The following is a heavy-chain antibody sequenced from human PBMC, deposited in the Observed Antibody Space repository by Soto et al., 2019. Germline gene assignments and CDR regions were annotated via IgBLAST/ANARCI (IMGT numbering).Heavy chain of an antibody. CDR1: GYTFTDYY. CDR2: MNPKSGGA. D-gene: IGHD2-15*01. V-gene: IGHV1-2*02. J-gene: IGHJ3*02. Sequence: GASVKVSCKTSGYTFTDYYTHWVRQAPGQGLEWMGWMNPKSGGAYFAQKFQGRVTLTRDTSIGTAYIEVNSLTSDDTAVYFCTRENIENRDGLYDAFDIWGQGKKGTVS. CDR3: TRENIENRDGLYDAFDI.